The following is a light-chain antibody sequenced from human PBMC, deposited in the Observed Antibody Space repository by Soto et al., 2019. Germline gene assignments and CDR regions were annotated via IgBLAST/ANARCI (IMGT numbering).Light chain of an antibody. V-gene: IGKV3-20*01. CDR2: GTS. J-gene: IGKJ1*01. CDR3: HQYAGSPQT. CDR1: QTVSISF. Sequence: EIVLTQSPGALSLSPGERATLSCRASQTVSISFLAWYQHKGGQAPRLLIFGTSTRAPDIPDRFSGSVSGTHFTLTNSRVEPEDFAVYYRHQYAGSPQTFGQGTKVEIK.